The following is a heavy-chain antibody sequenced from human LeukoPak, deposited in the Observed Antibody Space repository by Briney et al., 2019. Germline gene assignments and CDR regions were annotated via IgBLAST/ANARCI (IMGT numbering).Heavy chain of an antibody. J-gene: IGHJ5*02. CDR2: LRYDGINK. D-gene: IGHD3-10*01. V-gene: IGHV3-30*02. CDR1: GFTLTTYG. Sequence: GGSLRLSCAASGFTLTTYGIHWVRQAPGKGLEWVAFLRYDGINKYYADSVRGRFTISRDNSKNSLYLQMNSLRAEDTAVYYCARALRVILWFGDNWFDPWAREPWSPSPQ. CDR3: ARALRVILWFGDNWFDP.